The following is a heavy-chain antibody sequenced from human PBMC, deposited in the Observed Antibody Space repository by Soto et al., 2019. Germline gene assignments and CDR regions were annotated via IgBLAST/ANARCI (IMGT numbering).Heavy chain of an antibody. CDR2: IYWDDDE. Sequence: QITLKASGPPPVNPTQPLTLTCSFSGFSLNTDGEGVGWVRQPPGEALEWLALIYWDDDERYSPSLKTTLTLTKDPPKNQVVLIMTNMDPVDTATYYCAHSRNLITEDAQVGDFDYGGQGTLVTVSS. J-gene: IGHJ4*02. D-gene: IGHD3-10*01. V-gene: IGHV2-5*02. CDR3: AHSRNLITEDAQVGDFDY. CDR1: GFSLNTDGEG.